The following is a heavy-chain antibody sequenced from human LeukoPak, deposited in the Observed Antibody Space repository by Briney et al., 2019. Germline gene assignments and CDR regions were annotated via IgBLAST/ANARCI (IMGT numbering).Heavy chain of an antibody. CDR3: ARGTVEWSWFDP. J-gene: IGHJ5*02. V-gene: IGHV4-4*07. D-gene: IGHD1-26*01. Sequence: SETLSLTCTVSGGSISSYYWSWIRQPAGKGLEWIGRIYTSGSTNYNPSLKSRVTMSVDTSKNQFSLKLNSVTAADTAVYYCARGTVEWSWFDPWGQGTLVTVSS. CDR2: IYTSGST. CDR1: GGSISSYY.